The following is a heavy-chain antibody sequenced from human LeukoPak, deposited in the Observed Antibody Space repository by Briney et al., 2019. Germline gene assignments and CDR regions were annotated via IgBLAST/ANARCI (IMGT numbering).Heavy chain of an antibody. J-gene: IGHJ3*02. CDR1: GASINTYY. CDR2: TYYSGST. D-gene: IGHD2/OR15-2a*01. V-gene: IGHV4-59*01. CDR3: ASARFSMTPYAFDI. Sequence: SETLSLTCTVSGASINTYYWSWVRQPPGKALEWIGNTYYSGSTNYNPSLKSRVTIPVDTSKDRFSLKLTSVTAADTAVYYCASARFSMTPYAFDIWGRGTMVTVSS.